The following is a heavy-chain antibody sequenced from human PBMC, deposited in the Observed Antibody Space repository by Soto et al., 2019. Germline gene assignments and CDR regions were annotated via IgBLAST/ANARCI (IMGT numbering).Heavy chain of an antibody. J-gene: IGHJ6*02. V-gene: IGHV1-8*01. Sequence: ASVKVSCKASGYTFTSYDFNWVRQATGQGLEWMGWMNPNSGNTGYAQKFQGRVTMTRNTSISTAYMELSSLRSEDTAVYYCARGRTPSTLRFLEWLSRRDGMDVWGQGTTVTVSS. CDR2: MNPNSGNT. CDR1: GYTFTSYD. D-gene: IGHD3-3*01. CDR3: ARGRTPSTLRFLEWLSRRDGMDV.